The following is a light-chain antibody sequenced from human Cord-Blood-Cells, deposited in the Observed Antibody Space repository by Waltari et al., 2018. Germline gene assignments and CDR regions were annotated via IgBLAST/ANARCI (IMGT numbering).Light chain of an antibody. V-gene: IGKV1-33*01. Sequence: DIHMTQSPSSLSPSVGARATITCRASQDISNYLTWYQQKPGKAPKRLIYDASNLETGVPARFSGSGSGTDFTFTISSLQPEDIATYYCQQYDNLPPFTFGPGTKVDIK. CDR1: QDISNY. CDR2: DAS. CDR3: QQYDNLPPFT. J-gene: IGKJ3*01.